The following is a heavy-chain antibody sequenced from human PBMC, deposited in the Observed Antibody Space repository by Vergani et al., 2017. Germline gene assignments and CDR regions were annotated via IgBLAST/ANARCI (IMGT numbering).Heavy chain of an antibody. CDR2: INPNSGGT. Sequence: QVQLVQSGAEVKKPGASVKVSCKASGYTFTGYYMHWVRQAPGQGLEWMGWINPNSGGTNYAQKFQGRVTMTRDTSISTAYMELSRLRSDDTAVYYCARDQANYDFWSGYSDYYYYIDVWGKGTTVTVSS. J-gene: IGHJ6*03. CDR1: GYTFTGYY. CDR3: ARDQANYDFWSGYSDYYYYIDV. V-gene: IGHV1-2*02. D-gene: IGHD3-3*01.